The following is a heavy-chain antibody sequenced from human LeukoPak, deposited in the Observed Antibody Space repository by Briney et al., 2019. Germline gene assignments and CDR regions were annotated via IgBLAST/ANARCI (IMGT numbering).Heavy chain of an antibody. V-gene: IGHV1-46*01. J-gene: IGHJ4*02. CDR2: INPSGGST. CDR1: GYTFTSYY. Sequence: GASVKVSCKASGYTFTSYYMHWVRQAPGQGLEWMGIINPSGGSTSYAQKFQGRVTMTRDTSTSTVYMELSSLRSEDTAVYYCARERYCSGGSCYPRAFDYWGQGTLVTVSS. D-gene: IGHD2-15*01. CDR3: ARERYCSGGSCYPRAFDY.